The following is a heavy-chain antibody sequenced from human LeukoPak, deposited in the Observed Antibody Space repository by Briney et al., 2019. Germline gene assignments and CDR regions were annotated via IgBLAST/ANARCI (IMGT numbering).Heavy chain of an antibody. CDR2: IFSDGSST. Sequence: PGGSLRLSCAASGFTFSNYWMHWVRQAPGKGLVWVSRIFSDGSSTTYADSVKGRFTISRDNAKNTLFLQMNSLRAEDTAVYYCERGPVVREVISYYYCGLDVWGQGTTVTVSS. V-gene: IGHV3-74*01. D-gene: IGHD3-10*01. CDR3: ERGPVVREVISYYYCGLDV. J-gene: IGHJ6*02. CDR1: GFTFSNYW.